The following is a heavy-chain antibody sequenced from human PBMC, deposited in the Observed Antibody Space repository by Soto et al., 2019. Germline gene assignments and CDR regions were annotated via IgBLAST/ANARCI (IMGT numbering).Heavy chain of an antibody. Sequence: SETLSLTCTVSGGSISSGGYYWSWTRQHPGKGLEWIGYIYYSGSTYYNPSLKSRVTISVDTSKNQFSLKLSSVTAADTAVYYCARSLFTIFGVVIPYYYYGMDVWGQGTTVTVSS. CDR2: IYYSGST. CDR3: ARSLFTIFGVVIPYYYYGMDV. V-gene: IGHV4-31*03. CDR1: GGSISSGGYY. D-gene: IGHD3-3*01. J-gene: IGHJ6*02.